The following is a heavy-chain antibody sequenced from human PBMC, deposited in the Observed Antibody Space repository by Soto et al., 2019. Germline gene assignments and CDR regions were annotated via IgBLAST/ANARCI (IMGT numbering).Heavy chain of an antibody. Sequence: GGSRRLSCAASVLTLSSYAMSWVRQAPGKGRGWVSSISGSGLNTYYAESVKGRFTIARDNSKNTLYLQLKSLRAEDTAIYYCAKAFQPSYGSGSSYYFTFWGQGTLVTVSS. D-gene: IGHD3-10*01. CDR3: AKAFQPSYGSGSSYYFTF. J-gene: IGHJ4*02. V-gene: IGHV3-23*01. CDR2: ISGSGLNT. CDR1: VLTLSSYA.